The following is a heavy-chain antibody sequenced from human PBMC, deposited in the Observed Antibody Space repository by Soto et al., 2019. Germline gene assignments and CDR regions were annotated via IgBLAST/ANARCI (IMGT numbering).Heavy chain of an antibody. V-gene: IGHV4-39*01. CDR3: ARHGGVLRFLEWEGV. J-gene: IGHJ6*02. CDR1: GGSISSSSYY. CDR2: IYYSGST. Sequence: KPSETLSLTCTVSGGSISSSSYYWGWIRQPPGKGLEWIGSIYYSGSTYYNPSLKSRVTISVDTSKNQFSLKLSSVTAADTAVYYCARHGGVLRFLEWEGVWGQGPTVTVSS. D-gene: IGHD3-3*01.